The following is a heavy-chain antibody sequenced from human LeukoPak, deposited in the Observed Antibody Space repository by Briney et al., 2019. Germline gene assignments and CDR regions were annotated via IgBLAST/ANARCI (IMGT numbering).Heavy chain of an antibody. Sequence: GRSLRLSCAASGFTVSSNYMSWVRQAPGKGLEWVSVIYSGGSTYYADSVKGRFTISRDNSKNTLYLQMNSLRAEDTAVYYCARDLVLGGYSYGLDYWGQGTLVTVSS. V-gene: IGHV3-66*01. CDR2: IYSGGST. D-gene: IGHD5-18*01. CDR1: GFTVSSNY. J-gene: IGHJ4*02. CDR3: ARDLVLGGYSYGLDY.